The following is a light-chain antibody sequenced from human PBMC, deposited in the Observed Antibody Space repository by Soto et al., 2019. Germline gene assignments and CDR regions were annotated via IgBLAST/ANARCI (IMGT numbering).Light chain of an antibody. CDR2: VAT. CDR3: QQTYSTPRT. Sequence: DIQMTQSPSSLSASVGDRVTITCRASQSISSYLNWYQQISGKAPKLLISVATSLQSGVPSRFSGSGSGTDFTLTISSLQHEDSATYYCQQTYSTPRTFGHGTRLEIK. V-gene: IGKV1-39*01. J-gene: IGKJ5*01. CDR1: QSISSY.